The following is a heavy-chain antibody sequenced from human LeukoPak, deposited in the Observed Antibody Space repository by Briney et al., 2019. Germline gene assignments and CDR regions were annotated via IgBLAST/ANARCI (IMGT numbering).Heavy chain of an antibody. CDR1: EYTFTELS. CDR2: FDPEDGEI. Sequence: ASVKVSCKVSEYTFTELSMHRVRQAPAKGLEWLGVFDPEDGEIIYAQKFQGRVTMSDDTSTDTAYMELRSLRSDDTAVYYCAADRGDYSGSYWTAFDIWGQGTMVTVSS. CDR3: AADRGDYSGSYWTAFDI. J-gene: IGHJ3*02. V-gene: IGHV1-24*01. D-gene: IGHD1-26*01.